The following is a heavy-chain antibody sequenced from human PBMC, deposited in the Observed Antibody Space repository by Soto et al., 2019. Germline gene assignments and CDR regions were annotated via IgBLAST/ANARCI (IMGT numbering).Heavy chain of an antibody. CDR1: GGSISSSSYY. V-gene: IGHV4-39*01. J-gene: IGHJ1*01. CDR3: ARLRRYYYDSSGYWGYFQH. Sequence: QLQLQESGPGLVKPSETLSLTCTVSGGSISSSSYYSGWIRQPPGKGLEWIGSIYYSGSTYYNPSLKSRVTISVDTSKNQFSLKLSSVTAADTAVYYCARLRRYYYDSSGYWGYFQHWGQGTLVTVSS. D-gene: IGHD3-22*01. CDR2: IYYSGST.